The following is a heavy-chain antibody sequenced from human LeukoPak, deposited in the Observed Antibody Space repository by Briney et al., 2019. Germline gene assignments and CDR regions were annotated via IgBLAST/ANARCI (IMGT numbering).Heavy chain of an antibody. V-gene: IGHV3-9*01. CDR3: ARDSIAAAGGDYFDY. CDR2: ISWNSGSI. CDR1: GFTFDDYA. Sequence: PGGSLRLSCAASGFTFDDYAMHWVRQAPGKGLEWVSGISWNSGSIYYADSVKGRFTISRDNAKNSLYLQMNSLRAEDTAVYYCARDSIAAAGGDYFDYWGQGTLVTVSS. D-gene: IGHD6-13*01. J-gene: IGHJ4*02.